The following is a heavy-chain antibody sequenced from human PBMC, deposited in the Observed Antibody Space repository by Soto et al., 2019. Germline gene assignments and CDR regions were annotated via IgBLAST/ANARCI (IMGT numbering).Heavy chain of an antibody. CDR1: GGSFSGYY. D-gene: IGHD3-22*01. Sequence: QVQLQQWGAGLLKPSETLSLTCAVYGGSFSGYYWSWIRQPPGKGLEWIGEINHSGSTNYNPSLKIRVTISVDTSKNQFSLKLSSVPAAATAVYYCARGLGLLLPPSGYWGQGTLVPVSS. V-gene: IGHV4-34*01. CDR2: INHSGST. CDR3: ARGLGLLLPPSGY. J-gene: IGHJ4*02.